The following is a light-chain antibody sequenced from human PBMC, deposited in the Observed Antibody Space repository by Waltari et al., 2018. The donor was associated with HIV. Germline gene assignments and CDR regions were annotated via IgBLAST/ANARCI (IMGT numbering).Light chain of an antibody. J-gene: IGLJ3*02. CDR3: KSYMGSLRWV. V-gene: IGLV2-8*01. CDR2: DVS. CDR1: SSDVGGYIY. Sequence: QSALTQPPSASGSPGQSLTISCSGTSSDVGGYIYLSWYQQHPGRAPKLMIFDVSKRPSGVPDRFSGSKSGNTASLTISALQPEDEADYYCKSYMGSLRWVFGGGTKLTVL.